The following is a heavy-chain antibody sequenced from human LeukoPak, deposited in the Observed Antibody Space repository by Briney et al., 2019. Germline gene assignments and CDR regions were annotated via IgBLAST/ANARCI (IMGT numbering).Heavy chain of an antibody. J-gene: IGHJ4*02. D-gene: IGHD2-15*01. CDR3: VREPYCSGGSCYTSGFDC. V-gene: IGHV3-74*01. Sequence: GGSLRLSCAASGVTFRRYWMHWVRQAPGKGLVWVSRIKNDGSRTTYADAVKGRFTISRDNAKNTLYLQMNSLSADDTAVYYCVREPYCSGGSCYTSGFDCWGQGTLVTVSS. CDR2: IKNDGSRT. CDR1: GVTFRRYW.